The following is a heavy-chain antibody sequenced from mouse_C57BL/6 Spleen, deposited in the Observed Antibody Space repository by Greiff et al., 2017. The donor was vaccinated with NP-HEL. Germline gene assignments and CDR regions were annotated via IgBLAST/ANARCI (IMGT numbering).Heavy chain of an antibody. CDR2: IYPGDGDT. D-gene: IGHD4-1*01. CDR3: AREGERGRGFFAY. V-gene: IGHV1-80*01. CDR1: GYAFSSYW. Sequence: QVQLKESGAELVKPGASVKISCKASGYAFSSYWMNWVKQRPGQGLEWIGQIYPGDGDTNYNGKFKGKATLTADKSSSTAYMQLSSLTSEDSAVYFCAREGERGRGFFAYWGQGTLVTVSA. J-gene: IGHJ3*01.